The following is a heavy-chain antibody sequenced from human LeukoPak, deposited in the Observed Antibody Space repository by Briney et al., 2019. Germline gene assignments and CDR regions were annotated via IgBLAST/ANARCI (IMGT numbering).Heavy chain of an antibody. V-gene: IGHV4-59*12. CDR1: GGSISSYY. CDR3: ARDNSSGCPSD. Sequence: SETLSLTCTVSGGSISSYYWSWIRQPPGKGLEWIGYIYYSGSTNYNPSLKSRVTISVDKSKNQFFLKLSSVTAADTAVYYCARDNSSGCPSDWGQGTLVTVSS. J-gene: IGHJ4*02. D-gene: IGHD6-19*01. CDR2: IYYSGST.